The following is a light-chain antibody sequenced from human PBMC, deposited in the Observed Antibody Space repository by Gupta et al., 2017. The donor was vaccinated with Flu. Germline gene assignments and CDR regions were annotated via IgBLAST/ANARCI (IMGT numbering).Light chain of an antibody. V-gene: IGKV1-39*01. Sequence: DIQMTQSPSSLSASVGDRVTSTCRASQRISSYLNWYQQKPGKAPKLMIYAASSVQSGVPSRFSGSGYGKDFTLTSSRRQDEDCANYYGQQSYILWNFGQGTKMDIK. CDR3: QQSYILWN. CDR2: AAS. CDR1: QRISSY. J-gene: IGKJ2*01.